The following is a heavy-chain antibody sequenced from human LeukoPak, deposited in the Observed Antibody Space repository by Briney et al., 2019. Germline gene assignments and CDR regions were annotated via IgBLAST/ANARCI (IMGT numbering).Heavy chain of an antibody. V-gene: IGHV6-1*01. Sequence: SQTLSLTCAISGDSVSSNSAAWNWVRQSPSRGLEWLGRTYYRSKWYDDYAVSVKSRITINPDTFKNQFSLQLNSVTPEDTAVCYCARATYYYDSSGYIDYWGQGTLVTVSS. CDR2: TYYRSKWYD. CDR1: GDSVSSNSAA. CDR3: ARATYYYDSSGYIDY. J-gene: IGHJ4*02. D-gene: IGHD3-22*01.